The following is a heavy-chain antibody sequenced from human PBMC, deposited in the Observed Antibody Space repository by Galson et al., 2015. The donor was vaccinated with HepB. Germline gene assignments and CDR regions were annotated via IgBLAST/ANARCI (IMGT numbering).Heavy chain of an antibody. Sequence: SLRLSCAASGFTFSSYAMHWVRQAPGKGLEWVAVISYDGSNKYYADSVKGRFTISRDNSKNTLYLQMNSLRAEDTAVYYCARSRLVLRAFDIWGQGTMVTVSS. CDR3: ARSRLVLRAFDI. V-gene: IGHV3-30-3*01. D-gene: IGHD2-15*01. J-gene: IGHJ3*02. CDR2: ISYDGSNK. CDR1: GFTFSSYA.